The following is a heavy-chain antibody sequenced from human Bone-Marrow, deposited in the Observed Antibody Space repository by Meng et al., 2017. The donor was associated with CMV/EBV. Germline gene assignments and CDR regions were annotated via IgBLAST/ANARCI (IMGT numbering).Heavy chain of an antibody. CDR2: IYYRGST. CDR1: GGSISTTSYY. CDR3: ARVSPSTILGVVPPLFV. D-gene: IGHD3-3*01. J-gene: IGHJ6*02. V-gene: IGHV4-39*07. Sequence: SETLSLTCTVSGGSISTTSYYWGWIRQPPGKGLEWIGSIYYRGSTYYNPSLKSRVTVSVDTSKNQFSLKLSSVSAADTAVYYCARVSPSTILGVVPPLFVWGQGNTVTVS.